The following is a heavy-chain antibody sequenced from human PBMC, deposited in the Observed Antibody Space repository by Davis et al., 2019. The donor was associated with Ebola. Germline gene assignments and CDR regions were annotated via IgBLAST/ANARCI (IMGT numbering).Heavy chain of an antibody. Sequence: PGESLKISCAASGFTFSTYSMSWVRQAPGKGLEWVSSISSDSDYIYYADSAKGRFTISRDNSKNTLYLQMNSLRAEDTAVYYCAKDYLDYWGQGTLVTVSS. J-gene: IGHJ4*02. V-gene: IGHV3-21*01. CDR3: AKDYLDY. CDR2: ISSDSDYI. CDR1: GFTFSTYS.